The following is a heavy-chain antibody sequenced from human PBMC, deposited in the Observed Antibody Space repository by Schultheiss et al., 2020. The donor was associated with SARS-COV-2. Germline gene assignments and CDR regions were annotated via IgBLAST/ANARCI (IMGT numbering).Heavy chain of an antibody. V-gene: IGHV3-13*01. CDR1: GFTFSSYG. Sequence: GGSLRLSCAASGFTFSSYGMHWVRQATGKGLEWVSAIGTAGDTYYPGSVKGRFTISRDNSKNTLYLQMNSLRDEDTAVYYCARDGFYGEGAFDIWGQGTMVTVSS. CDR3: ARDGFYGEGAFDI. D-gene: IGHD4-17*01. CDR2: IGTAGDT. J-gene: IGHJ3*02.